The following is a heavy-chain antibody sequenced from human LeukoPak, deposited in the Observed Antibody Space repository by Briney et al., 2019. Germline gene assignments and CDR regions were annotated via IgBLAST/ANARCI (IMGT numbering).Heavy chain of an antibody. D-gene: IGHD6-19*01. CDR2: ISSSGSTI. CDR3: ARASYSSGCDS. CDR1: GFTFSSYE. V-gene: IGHV3-48*03. J-gene: IGHJ4*02. Sequence: PGGSLRLSCAASGFTFSSYEMNWVRQAPGKGLEWVSYISSSGSTIYYADSVKGRFTISRDNAKNSLYLQMNSLRAEDTAVYYCARASYSSGCDSWGQGTLVTVSS.